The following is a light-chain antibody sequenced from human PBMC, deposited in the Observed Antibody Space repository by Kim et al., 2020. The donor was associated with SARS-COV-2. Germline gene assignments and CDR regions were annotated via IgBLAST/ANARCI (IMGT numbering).Light chain of an antibody. CDR3: QKYNAAPWT. Sequence: ASVGDSVTITCRASQDISNYVVWYQQKPGKVPKVLIYAASALHSGVPSRFSGGGFGTDFTLTISSLQPEDVATYYCQKYNAAPWTFGQGTKVDIK. J-gene: IGKJ1*01. CDR1: QDISNY. CDR2: AAS. V-gene: IGKV1-27*01.